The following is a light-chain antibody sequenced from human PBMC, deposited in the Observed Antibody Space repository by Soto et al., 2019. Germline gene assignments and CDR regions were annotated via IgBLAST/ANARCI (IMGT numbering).Light chain of an antibody. Sequence: QSVLTQPASVSGSPGPSISISCTGTSSDVGGYNYVSWYQQHPGKAPKLMIYDVSNRPSGVSDRFSGSKSGNTASLTISGLQAEDEADYFCSSYTSTNTLYVFGTGTKVTVL. J-gene: IGLJ1*01. CDR3: SSYTSTNTLYV. V-gene: IGLV2-14*03. CDR2: DVS. CDR1: SSDVGGYNY.